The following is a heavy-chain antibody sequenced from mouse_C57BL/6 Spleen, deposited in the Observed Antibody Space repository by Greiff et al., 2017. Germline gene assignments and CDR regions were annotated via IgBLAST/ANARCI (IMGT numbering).Heavy chain of an antibody. D-gene: IGHD4-1*02. CDR2: INPNNGGT. V-gene: IGHV1-26*01. Sequence: VQLQQSGPELVKPGASVKISCKASGYTFTDYYMNWVKQSHGKSLEWIGDINPNNGGTSYNQKFKGKATLTVDKSSSTAYMELRSLTSEDSAVYYCARGANFFFDYWGQGTTLTVSS. J-gene: IGHJ2*01. CDR3: ARGANFFFDY. CDR1: GYTFTDYY.